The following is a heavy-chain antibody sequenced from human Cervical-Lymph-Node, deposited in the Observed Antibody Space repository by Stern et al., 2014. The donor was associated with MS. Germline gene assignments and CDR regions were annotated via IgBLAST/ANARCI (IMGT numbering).Heavy chain of an antibody. CDR3: ARGSSSFDY. D-gene: IGHD6-13*01. V-gene: IGHV1-46*01. J-gene: IGHJ4*02. Sequence: DQLVESGAEVKKPGASLTVSCKASGYTFTSYYIHWVRQAPGQGLEWMGIINPSGITPTYAQKFYGRVTMTSDTSTTTVYLELNSLRSEDTAVYYCARGSSSFDYWGQGTLVTVSS. CDR1: GYTFTSYY. CDR2: INPSGITP.